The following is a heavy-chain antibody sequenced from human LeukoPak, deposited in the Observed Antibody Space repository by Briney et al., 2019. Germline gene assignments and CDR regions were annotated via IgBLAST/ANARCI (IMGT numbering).Heavy chain of an antibody. CDR2: ITSSNNDI. D-gene: IGHD1-26*01. Sequence: PGGSLRLSCAASGFTFSSYSMNWVRQAPGKGLEWVSSITSSNNDIYYADSVKGRFTISRDNAKNSLYLQMNSLRAEDTAVYYCARLDSASSRGDAFHIWGQGTMVTVSS. CDR3: ARLDSASSRGDAFHI. J-gene: IGHJ3*02. CDR1: GFTFSSYS. V-gene: IGHV3-21*01.